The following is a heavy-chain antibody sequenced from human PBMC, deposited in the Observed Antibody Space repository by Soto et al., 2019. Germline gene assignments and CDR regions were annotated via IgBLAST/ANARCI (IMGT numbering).Heavy chain of an antibody. CDR1: GFTFSNYA. D-gene: IGHD3-22*01. V-gene: IGHV3-23*01. CDR2: ITGSGDYT. CDR3: AKARYYDSTGYLYYFDY. Sequence: GGSLRLSCAASGFTFSNYAMSWVRQAPGKGLEWVSSITGSGDYTYYADSVKGRFTISRDNSKNTLYLQMNSLRAEDTAVYYCAKARYYDSTGYLYYFDYWGQGTLVTVSS. J-gene: IGHJ4*02.